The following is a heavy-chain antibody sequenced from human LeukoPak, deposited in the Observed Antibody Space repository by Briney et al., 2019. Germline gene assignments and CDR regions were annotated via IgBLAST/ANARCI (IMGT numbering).Heavy chain of an antibody. CDR2: ISGSGDNT. Sequence: GGSLRLSCAASGLTFSSYAMSWVRQAPGKGLEWVAAISGSGDNTYYADSVKGRFTISRDNSKNTLYLQMNSLRAEDTAVYYCAKRSPVTELDYWGQGTLVTVSS. CDR1: GLTFSSYA. V-gene: IGHV3-23*01. CDR3: AKRSPVTELDY. J-gene: IGHJ4*02. D-gene: IGHD4-17*01.